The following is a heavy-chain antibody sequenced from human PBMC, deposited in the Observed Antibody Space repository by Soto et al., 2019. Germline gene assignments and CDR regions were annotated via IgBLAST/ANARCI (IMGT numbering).Heavy chain of an antibody. V-gene: IGHV3-74*01. J-gene: IGHJ5*02. Sequence: EVQLVESGGGLVQPGGSLRLACAASGLRFSTNWMYWVRQAPGKGPEWVSRINEDGSMTSHTDSVRGRFTISRDNAKNSLYLHMNSLRAEDTAVYYCVTNYRWGQGTLVTVSS. CDR1: GLRFSTNW. CDR2: INEDGSMT. CDR3: VTNYR.